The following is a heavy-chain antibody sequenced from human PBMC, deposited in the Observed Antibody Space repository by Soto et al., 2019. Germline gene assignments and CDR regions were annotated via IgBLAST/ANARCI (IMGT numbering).Heavy chain of an antibody. J-gene: IGHJ6*02. V-gene: IGHV4-4*07. Sequence: PSETLSLTCTVSGDSISSYYWNWIRQPAGKGLEWIGRVDASGNSNYNPSLKSRVTMSVDTSKKQFSLKVTSVTAADTAVYYCARYSSNWFQTEGMDVWGQGTTVTV. CDR1: GDSISSYY. D-gene: IGHD6-13*01. CDR3: ARYSSNWFQTEGMDV. CDR2: VDASGNS.